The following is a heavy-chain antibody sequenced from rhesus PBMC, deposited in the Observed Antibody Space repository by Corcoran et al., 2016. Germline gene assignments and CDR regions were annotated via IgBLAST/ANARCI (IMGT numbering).Heavy chain of an antibody. CDR1: GFSIRTSGLG. CDR2: IYLDDDK. V-gene: IGHV2-174*01. Sequence: QVTLKESGPALVKPTQTLTLSCTFSGFSIRTSGLGVGWIRQPPGKALEWLALIYLDDDKYYSTSLKSRLNISKDTSKNQVVLTMTNMDPVDTATYYGARMYSSGCVDYWGQGVLVTVSS. CDR3: ARMYSSGCVDY. D-gene: IGHD6-31*01. J-gene: IGHJ4*01.